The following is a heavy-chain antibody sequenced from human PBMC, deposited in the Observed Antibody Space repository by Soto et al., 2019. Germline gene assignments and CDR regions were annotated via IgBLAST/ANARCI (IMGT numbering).Heavy chain of an antibody. D-gene: IGHD2-15*01. V-gene: IGHV1-46*01. J-gene: IGHJ1*01. CDR2: IHPSGDT. CDR1: GYKFTTYF. Sequence: QVQLVQSGAELKNPGASVKVACKASGYKFTTYFIHWVRKAPGQGLEWMGMIHPSGDTGYAQKFRGRVTMTIDTSTTTSYMELRNLTSEDTAVYFSVRGYCTTSPCSGDFQFWGQGTLVTVSS. CDR3: VRGYCTTSPCSGDFQF.